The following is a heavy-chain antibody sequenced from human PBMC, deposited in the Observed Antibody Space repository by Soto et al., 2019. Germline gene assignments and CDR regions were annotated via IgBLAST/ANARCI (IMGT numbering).Heavy chain of an antibody. Sequence: SCKASGYTFTDYYVHWVRQAPGQGLEWMGWINPNSGGTNYAQKFQGRVTMTRDKFISTAFMELSRLRSDDTAVYYCAYSGYEEVDYYYYYGMDVWGQGPTVTVSS. V-gene: IGHV1-2*02. CDR2: INPNSGGT. J-gene: IGHJ6*02. CDR3: AYSGYEEVDYYYYYGMDV. CDR1: GYTFTDYY. D-gene: IGHD5-12*01.